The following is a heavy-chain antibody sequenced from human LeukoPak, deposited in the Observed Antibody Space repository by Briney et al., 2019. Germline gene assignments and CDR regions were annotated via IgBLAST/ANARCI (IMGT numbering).Heavy chain of an antibody. CDR3: DYAGY. Sequence: GGSLRLSCAASGFTFSSNAMSWVRQASGKGLEWVSGISGSGGSTYYADSVKGRFTISRDNSKNTLYLQMNSLRAEDTAVYYCDYAGYWGPGTLVTVSS. CDR2: ISGSGGST. CDR1: GFTFSSNA. V-gene: IGHV3-23*01. J-gene: IGHJ4*02. D-gene: IGHD4-17*01.